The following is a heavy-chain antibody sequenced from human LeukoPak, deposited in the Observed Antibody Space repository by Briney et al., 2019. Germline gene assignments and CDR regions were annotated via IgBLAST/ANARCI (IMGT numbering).Heavy chain of an antibody. Sequence: GGSLRLSCAASGFTFSSYAMSWVRQAPGKGLEWVSAISGSGGSTYYADSVKGRFTISRDNSKNTLYLQMNCLRAEDTAVYYCAKCGSSSWYGDLFDYWGQGTLVTVSS. D-gene: IGHD6-13*01. CDR3: AKCGSSSWYGDLFDY. CDR1: GFTFSSYA. J-gene: IGHJ4*02. CDR2: ISGSGGST. V-gene: IGHV3-23*01.